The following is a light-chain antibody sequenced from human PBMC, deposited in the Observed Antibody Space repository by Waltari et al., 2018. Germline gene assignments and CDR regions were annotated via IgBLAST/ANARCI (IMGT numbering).Light chain of an antibody. Sequence: SVLTQPPSASGTPGPRVTISCSGSSANIGSNPVNWYQQLPGTAPKLLINNNSQRPSGVPDRFSGSKSGTSASLAISGLLSDDEAEYYCAAWDDSLSGYVFGTGTNVSVL. V-gene: IGLV1-44*01. CDR1: SANIGSNP. CDR2: NNS. J-gene: IGLJ1*01. CDR3: AAWDDSLSGYV.